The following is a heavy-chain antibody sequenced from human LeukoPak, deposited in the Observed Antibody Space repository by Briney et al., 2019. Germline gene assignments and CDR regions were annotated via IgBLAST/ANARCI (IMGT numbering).Heavy chain of an antibody. CDR2: IKQDGSEK. D-gene: IGHD3-22*01. Sequence: PGGSLRLSCAASGFTFSSYWMSWVRQAPGKGLEWVANIKQDGSEKYYVDSVKGRFTISRDNSQNTLYLQMNSLRDEDTAVYYCASSGYSLRYFDYWGQGTLVTVSS. V-gene: IGHV3-7*03. CDR3: ASSGYSLRYFDY. CDR1: GFTFSSYW. J-gene: IGHJ4*02.